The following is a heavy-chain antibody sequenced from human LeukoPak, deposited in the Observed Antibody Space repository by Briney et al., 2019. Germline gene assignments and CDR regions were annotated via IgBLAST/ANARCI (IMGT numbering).Heavy chain of an antibody. CDR1: GFTVSSNY. CDR3: ARDWRANGVGFDY. CDR2: IYSGGST. D-gene: IGHD2-8*01. J-gene: IGHJ4*02. Sequence: GGSLRLSCVASGFTVSSNYMSWVRQAPGKGLEWVSVIYSGGSTYYADSVRGRFTISRDNSKNTLYLQMNSLRAEDTAVYYCARDWRANGVGFDYWGQGTLVTVSP. V-gene: IGHV3-66*02.